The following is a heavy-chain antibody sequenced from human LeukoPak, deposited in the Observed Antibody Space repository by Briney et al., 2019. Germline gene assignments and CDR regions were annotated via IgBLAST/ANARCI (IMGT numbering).Heavy chain of an antibody. J-gene: IGHJ3*02. CDR3: AKDRSSSPLYDAFDI. Sequence: GGSLGLSCAASGFTFSSYGMHWVRQAPGKGLEWVAVIWYDGSNKYYADSVKGRFTISRDNSKNTLYLQMNSLRAEDTAVYYCAKDRSSSPLYDAFDIWGQGTMVTVSS. V-gene: IGHV3-33*06. CDR2: IWYDGSNK. D-gene: IGHD6-6*01. CDR1: GFTFSSYG.